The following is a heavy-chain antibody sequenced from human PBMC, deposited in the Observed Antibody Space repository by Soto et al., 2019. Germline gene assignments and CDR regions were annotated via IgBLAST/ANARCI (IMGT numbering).Heavy chain of an antibody. J-gene: IGHJ6*02. CDR2: IYYSGTT. CDR3: ARDGGFCTNGVCPVYYYYGMDV. CDR1: GGSISSGEYY. Sequence: PSETLSLTCTVSGGSISSGEYYWSWIRQPPGEGLEWIGNIYYSGTTYNNPSLKSRVTISVDTSNNQFSLKLSSVTAADTAVYYCARDGGFCTNGVCPVYYYYGMDVWGQGTTVTV. V-gene: IGHV4-30-4*01. D-gene: IGHD2-8*01.